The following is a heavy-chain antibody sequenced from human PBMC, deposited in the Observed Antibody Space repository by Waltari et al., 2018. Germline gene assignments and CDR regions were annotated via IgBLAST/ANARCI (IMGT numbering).Heavy chain of an antibody. CDR3: ARDPARRADY. V-gene: IGHV3-7*01. Sequence: EVQLVESGGGLVQPGGSLRLSCVASGFTLRNNWMHWVRQAPGKGLEWVAHIKPDGSQTDYVDSVKGRFAISRDNARNSLYLQMNSLRADDTAIYYCARDPARRADYWGQGTLVTVSS. CDR2: IKPDGSQT. J-gene: IGHJ4*02. CDR1: GFTLRNNW.